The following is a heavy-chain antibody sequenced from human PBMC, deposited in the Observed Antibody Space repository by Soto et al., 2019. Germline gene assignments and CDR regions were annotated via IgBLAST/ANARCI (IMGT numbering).Heavy chain of an antibody. CDR1: GFTFINYA. Sequence: GGSLRLSCAASGFTFINYAMTWVRQAPGKGLEWVSVIGVSGDTTYYADSVKGRFTISRDNSKNTLYLQMNSLRAEDTAVYYCAKDVRYRGDSGTVLDFWGQGALVTVSS. D-gene: IGHD3-10*01. J-gene: IGHJ4*02. CDR3: AKDVRYRGDSGTVLDF. V-gene: IGHV3-23*01. CDR2: IGVSGDTT.